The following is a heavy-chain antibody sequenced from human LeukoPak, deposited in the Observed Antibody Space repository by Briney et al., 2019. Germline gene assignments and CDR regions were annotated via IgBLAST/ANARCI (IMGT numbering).Heavy chain of an antibody. CDR3: AGSSGRYPTYYFDY. V-gene: IGHV1-69*06. D-gene: IGHD6-19*01. Sequence: SVKVSCKASGGTFSSYAISWVRQAPGQGLEWMGGIIPIFGTANYAQKFQGRVTITADKSTSTAYMELSSLRSEDTAVYYCAGSSGRYPTYYFDYWGQGTLVTVSS. CDR2: IIPIFGTA. J-gene: IGHJ4*02. CDR1: GGTFSSYA.